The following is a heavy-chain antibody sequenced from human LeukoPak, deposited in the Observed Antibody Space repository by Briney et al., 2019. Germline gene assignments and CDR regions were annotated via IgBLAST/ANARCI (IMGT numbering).Heavy chain of an antibody. CDR3: ARDERGSTRS. V-gene: IGHV4-30-2*01. CDR2: IYHSGST. J-gene: IGHJ4*02. D-gene: IGHD2-2*01. Sequence: SETLSLTCTVSGGSISSGGYYWRWIRQPPGKGLEWIGYIYHSGSTYYNPSLKSRVTISVDRSKNQFSLKLSSVTAADTAVYYCARDERGSTRSWGQGTLVTVSS. CDR1: GGSISSGGYY.